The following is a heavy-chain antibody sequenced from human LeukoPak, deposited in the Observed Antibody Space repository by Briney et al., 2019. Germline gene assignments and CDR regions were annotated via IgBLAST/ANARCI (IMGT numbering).Heavy chain of an antibody. CDR2: IYSGGST. CDR1: GFTVSSNT. D-gene: IGHD1-14*01. Sequence: GGSLSLSCAASGFTVSSNTMSWVRQALGKGLEWVSVIYSGGSTFYAASATGRFTISRDNTKTRPYFLINSLTAEHTTRQYFAKASQAGARTPPHGMDVWGQGTTVSVSS. V-gene: IGHV3-66*01. J-gene: IGHJ6*02. CDR3: AKASQAGARTPPHGMDV.